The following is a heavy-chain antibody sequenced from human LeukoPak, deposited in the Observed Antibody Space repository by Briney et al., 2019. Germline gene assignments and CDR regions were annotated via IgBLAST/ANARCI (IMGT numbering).Heavy chain of an antibody. CDR2: ISPSGDII. V-gene: IGHV3-11*01. Sequence: PGGSLRLSCPASGFTISDYYISWIRQAPGKGLEWVSDISPSGDIISYADSVKGRFIISRNYAKESLHLQMNSLRVEDSAVYYCAGETVAGTFDYWGQGTQVTVSS. J-gene: IGHJ4*02. D-gene: IGHD6-19*01. CDR1: GFTISDYY. CDR3: AGETVAGTFDY.